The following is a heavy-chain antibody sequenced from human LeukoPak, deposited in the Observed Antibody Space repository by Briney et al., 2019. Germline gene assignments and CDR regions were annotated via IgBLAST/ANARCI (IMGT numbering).Heavy chain of an antibody. J-gene: IGHJ3*02. CDR3: ARVGMDWQIDAFDI. Sequence: PGGSLRLSCAASGFTFSSYGMHWVRQAPGKGLEWVAFIRYDGSNKYYADSVKGRFTISRDNSKNTLYLQMNSLRAEDTAVYYCARVGMDWQIDAFDIWGQGTMVTVSS. CDR1: GFTFSSYG. D-gene: IGHD3/OR15-3a*01. V-gene: IGHV3-30*02. CDR2: IRYDGSNK.